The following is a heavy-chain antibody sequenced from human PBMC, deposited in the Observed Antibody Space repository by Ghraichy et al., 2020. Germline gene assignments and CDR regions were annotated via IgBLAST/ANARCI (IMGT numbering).Heavy chain of an antibody. J-gene: IGHJ6*02. D-gene: IGHD1-26*01. CDR3: ARLSGSEGGYYYYGMDV. V-gene: IGHV1-69*13. CDR2: IIPIFGTA. CDR1: GGTFSSYA. Sequence: SVKVSCKASGGTFSSYAISWVRQAPGQGLEWMGGIIPIFGTANYAQKFQGRVTITADESTSTDYMELSSLRSEDTAVYYCARLSGSEGGYYYYGMDVWGQGTTVTVSS.